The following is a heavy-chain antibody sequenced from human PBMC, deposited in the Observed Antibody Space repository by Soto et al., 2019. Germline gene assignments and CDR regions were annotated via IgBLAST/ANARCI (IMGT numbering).Heavy chain of an antibody. CDR1: GGTFSSYT. V-gene: IGHV1-69*02. D-gene: IGHD2-21*02. Sequence: QVQLVQSGAEVKKPGSSVKVSCKSSGGTFSSYTISRVRQAPEQGLEWIGRIIPILGIANYAQKFQGRLTITADKSTSTAYMELSSLRSEDTAVYYCASDDGLAYCGGDCYSWGQGTLVTVSS. CDR3: ASDDGLAYCGGDCYS. CDR2: IIPILGIA. J-gene: IGHJ4*02.